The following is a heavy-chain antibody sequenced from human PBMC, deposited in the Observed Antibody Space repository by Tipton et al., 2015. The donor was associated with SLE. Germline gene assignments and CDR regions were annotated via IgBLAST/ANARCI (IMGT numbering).Heavy chain of an antibody. D-gene: IGHD1-26*01. CDR3: AREGSGTPDY. CDR2: ISSSGTTI. J-gene: IGHJ4*02. CDR1: GFTFTSYE. Sequence: SLRLSCAASGFTFTSYEMNWVRQAPGKGLEWVSYISSSGTTIYYADSVKGRFTISRDNAKNSLYLQMNSLRAEDTAVYYCAREGSGTPDYWGQGTRVAVSS. V-gene: IGHV3-48*03.